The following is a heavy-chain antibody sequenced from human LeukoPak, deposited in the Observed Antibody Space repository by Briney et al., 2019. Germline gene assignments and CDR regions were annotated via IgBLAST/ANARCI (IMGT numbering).Heavy chain of an antibody. CDR1: GGSISSYY. Sequence: NPSETLSLTCTVSGGSISSYYWSWIRQPPGKGLKWIGYIYDSGSTNYNPSLKSRVTISVDTSKNQFSLKLSSVTAADTAVYYCARGGSGYDSFYYYGMDVWGQGTTVTVSS. V-gene: IGHV4-59*01. J-gene: IGHJ6*02. D-gene: IGHD5-12*01. CDR2: IYDSGST. CDR3: ARGGSGYDSFYYYGMDV.